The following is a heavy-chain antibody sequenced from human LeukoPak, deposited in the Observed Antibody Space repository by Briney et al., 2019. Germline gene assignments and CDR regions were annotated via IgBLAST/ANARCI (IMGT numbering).Heavy chain of an antibody. CDR1: GFTFSSHG. J-gene: IGHJ3*02. V-gene: IGHV3-30*02. D-gene: IGHD6-13*01. CDR3: AKAVTQQLVQNAFDI. CDR2: IRYDGSNK. Sequence: GGSLRLSCAASGFTFSSHGVHWVRQAPGTGLEWVAFIRYDGSNKYYADSVKGRFTISRDNSKNTLYLQMNSLRAEDTAVYYCAKAVTQQLVQNAFDIWGQGTMVTVSS.